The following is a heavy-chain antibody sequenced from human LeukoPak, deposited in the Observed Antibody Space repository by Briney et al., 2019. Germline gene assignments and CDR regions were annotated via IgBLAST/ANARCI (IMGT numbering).Heavy chain of an antibody. CDR1: GGSFSGYY. D-gene: IGHD3-10*01. J-gene: IGHJ6*02. V-gene: IGHV4-34*01. Sequence: PSETLSLTCAVYGGSFSGYYWSWIRQPPGKGLEWIWEINHSGSTNYNPSLKSRVTISVDTSKNQFSLKLSSVTAADTAVYYCASFGLNGMDVWGQGTTVTVSS. CDR3: ASFGLNGMDV. CDR2: INHSGST.